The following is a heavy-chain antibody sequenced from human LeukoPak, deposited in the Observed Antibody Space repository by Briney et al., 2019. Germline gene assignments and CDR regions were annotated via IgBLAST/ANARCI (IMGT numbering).Heavy chain of an antibody. V-gene: IGHV3-48*01. D-gene: IGHD3-16*01. J-gene: IGHJ6*03. Sequence: GGSLRLSCAASGFSFISHSMNWVRQAPGKGLEWISFISSSSATIYYADSVKGRFTISRDNAKNSLYLQMNSLRAEDTALYYCARGSTRFYFMDVWGKGTTVTVSS. CDR1: GFSFISHS. CDR3: ARGSTRFYFMDV. CDR2: ISSSSATI.